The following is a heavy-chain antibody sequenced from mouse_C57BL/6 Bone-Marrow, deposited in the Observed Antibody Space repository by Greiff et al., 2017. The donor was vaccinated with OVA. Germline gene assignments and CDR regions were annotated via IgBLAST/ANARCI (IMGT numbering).Heavy chain of an antibody. CDR1: GYAFSSSW. CDR3: AKGTAQASYYYAMDY. J-gene: IGHJ4*01. V-gene: IGHV1-82*01. Sequence: QVQLKESGPELVKPGASVKISCKASGYAFSSSWMNWVKQRPGKGLEWIGRIYPGDGDTNYTGKFKGKATLTADNSSSTAYMQLSSLTSEDSAVYFCAKGTAQASYYYAMDYWGQGTSVTVSS. D-gene: IGHD3-2*02. CDR2: IYPGDGDT.